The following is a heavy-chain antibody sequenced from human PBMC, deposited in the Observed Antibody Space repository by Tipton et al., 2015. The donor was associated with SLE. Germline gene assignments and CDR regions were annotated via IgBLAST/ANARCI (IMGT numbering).Heavy chain of an antibody. J-gene: IGHJ4*02. V-gene: IGHV4-39*07. Sequence: TLSLTCSVSGGSITNSNYFWGWIRQPPGKGLEWIGNIYYSGSPYYNPSLKSRVTILVNTSKNQFSLRLSSVTAADTAMFHCTRVPRYNWNYIADWGQGTLVSVSS. CDR3: TRVPRYNWNYIAD. CDR1: GGSITNSNYF. CDR2: IYYSGSP. D-gene: IGHD1-7*01.